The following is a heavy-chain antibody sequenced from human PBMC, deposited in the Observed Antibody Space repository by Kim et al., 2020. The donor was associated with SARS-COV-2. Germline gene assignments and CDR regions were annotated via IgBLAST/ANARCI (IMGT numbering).Heavy chain of an antibody. Sequence: GGSLRLSCAASGFTFSSYGMHWVRQAPGKGLEWVAVIWYDGSNKYYADSVKGRFTISGDNSKNTLYLQMNSLRAEDTAVYYCAKNRDYYYYGMDVWGQGTTVTVSS. CDR1: GFTFSSYG. CDR2: IWYDGSNK. V-gene: IGHV3-33*06. J-gene: IGHJ6*02. CDR3: AKNRDYYYYGMDV.